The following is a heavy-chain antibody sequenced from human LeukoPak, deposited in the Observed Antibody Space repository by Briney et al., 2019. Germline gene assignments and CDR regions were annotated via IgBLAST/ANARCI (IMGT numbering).Heavy chain of an antibody. CDR2: ISGSGGST. CDR3: AKDLSAAVAGYFDY. CDR1: GFTFSRYA. V-gene: IGHV3-23*01. J-gene: IGHJ4*02. D-gene: IGHD6-19*01. Sequence: GGSLRLSCAASGFTFSRYAMSWVRQAPGKGLEWVSAISGSGGSTYYADSVKGRFTISRDNSKNTLYLQMNSLRAEDTAVYYCAKDLSAAVAGYFDYWGQGTLVTVSS.